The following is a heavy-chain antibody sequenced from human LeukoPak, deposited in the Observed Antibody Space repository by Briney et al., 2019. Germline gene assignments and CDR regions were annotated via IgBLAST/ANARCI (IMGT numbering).Heavy chain of an antibody. Sequence: SETLSLTCAVHGESFSVYYWSWIREPPGKGLEWIGEINHSGITDYNPSLKSLGTISVDTSKNQFSLKMSSVTAADTAVYYCERGLLWFGDHPGVYNWFDPWGQGTLVTVSS. CDR3: ERGLLWFGDHPGVYNWFDP. CDR2: INHSGIT. J-gene: IGHJ5*02. CDR1: GESFSVYY. V-gene: IGHV4-34*01. D-gene: IGHD3-10*01.